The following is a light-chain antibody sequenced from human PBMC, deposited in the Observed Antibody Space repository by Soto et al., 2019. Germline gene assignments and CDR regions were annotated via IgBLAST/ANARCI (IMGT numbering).Light chain of an antibody. V-gene: IGLV4-69*01. CDR2: LNSDGSH. CDR1: SEHSSYA. CDR3: QTWGTGVRV. Sequence: QPVLTQSPSASASLGASVKLTCTLSSEHSSYAIAWHQQQPEKGPRYLMKLNSDGSHTKGDGIPDRFSGSSSGAERYLTISSLQSEDEAEYYCQTWGTGVRVFGGGTQLTVL. J-gene: IGLJ2*01.